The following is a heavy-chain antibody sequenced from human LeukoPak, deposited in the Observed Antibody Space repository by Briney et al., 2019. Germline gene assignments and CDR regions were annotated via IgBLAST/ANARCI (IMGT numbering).Heavy chain of an antibody. CDR1: GFTFSDHY. CDR2: IYSGGST. Sequence: PGGSLRLSCAASGFTFSDHYMDWVRQAPGKGLEWVSVIYSGGSTYYADSVKGRFTISRDNSKNMLYLEMNSLRAEDTAVYYCARHDWFDPWGQGTLVTVSS. CDR3: ARHDWFDP. J-gene: IGHJ5*02. V-gene: IGHV3-66*04.